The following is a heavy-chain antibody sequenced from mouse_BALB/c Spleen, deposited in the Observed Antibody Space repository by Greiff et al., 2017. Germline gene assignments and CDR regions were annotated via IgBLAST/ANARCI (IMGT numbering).Heavy chain of an antibody. CDR3: ARHVYYGNPYAMDY. V-gene: IGHV5-12-1*01. D-gene: IGHD2-1*01. Sequence: EVKVVESGGGLVKPGGSLKLSCAASGFAFSSYDMSWVRQTPEKRLEWVAYISSGGGSTYYPDTVKGRFTISRDNAKNTLYLQMSSLKSEDTAMYYCARHVYYGNPYAMDYWGQGTSVTVSS. CDR1: GFAFSSYD. CDR2: ISSGGGST. J-gene: IGHJ4*01.